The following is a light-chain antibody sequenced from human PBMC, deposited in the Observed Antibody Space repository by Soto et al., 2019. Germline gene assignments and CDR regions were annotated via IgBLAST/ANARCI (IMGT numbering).Light chain of an antibody. Sequence: EIVMTQSPATLSVSPGEGATLSCRASQGIGSTLAWYQHKPGQTPRLLIYDASNRATGIPARFSGSGSGTDFTLTISSLEPEDFAVYYCQQRSNWQVTFGQGTRLEIK. CDR2: DAS. J-gene: IGKJ5*01. CDR1: QGIGST. CDR3: QQRSNWQVT. V-gene: IGKV3D-11*01.